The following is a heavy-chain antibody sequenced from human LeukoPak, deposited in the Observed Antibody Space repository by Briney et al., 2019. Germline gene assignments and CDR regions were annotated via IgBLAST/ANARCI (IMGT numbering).Heavy chain of an antibody. Sequence: SETLSLTCAVYGGSFSGYYWSWIRQPPGKGLEWIGEINHSGSTNYNPSLKSRVTISVDTSKNQFSLKLSSVTAADTAVYYCARGPNIAAAGEGDYYFDYWGQGTLVTVSS. D-gene: IGHD6-13*01. V-gene: IGHV4-34*09. CDR3: ARGPNIAAAGEGDYYFDY. J-gene: IGHJ4*02. CDR1: GGSFSGYY. CDR2: INHSGST.